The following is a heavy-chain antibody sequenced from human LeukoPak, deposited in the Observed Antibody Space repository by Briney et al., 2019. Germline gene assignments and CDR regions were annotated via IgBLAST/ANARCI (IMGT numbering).Heavy chain of an antibody. D-gene: IGHD2-2*01. J-gene: IGHJ4*02. CDR3: SRQTVSCHDF. Sequence: GGSLRLSCAASGFSLSDSHMHWVRQAPGKGLEWVGHIRSRRDNYATAYGVSVQGRFTISRDDSNNMAYLPMNSLTAGDTAVYYCSRQTVSCHDFWGQGTLVTVSS. V-gene: IGHV3-73*01. CDR2: IRSRRDNYAT. CDR1: GFSLSDSH.